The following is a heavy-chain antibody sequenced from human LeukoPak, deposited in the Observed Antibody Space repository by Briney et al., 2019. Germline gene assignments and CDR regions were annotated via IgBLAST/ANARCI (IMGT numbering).Heavy chain of an antibody. J-gene: IGHJ4*02. D-gene: IGHD3-3*01. Sequence: GGSLRLSCAASGFTFSSYAMSWVRQAPGKGLEWVSAISGSGGSTYYADSVKGRFTISRDNSKNTLYLQMNSLRAEDTAVYYCAKDLETYYDFWSGYSSPGGVGNWGQGTLVTVSS. V-gene: IGHV3-23*01. CDR1: GFTFSSYA. CDR2: ISGSGGST. CDR3: AKDLETYYDFWSGYSSPGGVGN.